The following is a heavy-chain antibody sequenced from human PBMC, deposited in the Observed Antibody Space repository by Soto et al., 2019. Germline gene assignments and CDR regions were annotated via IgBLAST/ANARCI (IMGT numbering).Heavy chain of an antibody. CDR1: GGSFSGYY. CDR3: ARHGDYYDSSGYIRDNWFDP. V-gene: IGHV4-34*01. J-gene: IGHJ5*02. CDR2: INHSGST. D-gene: IGHD3-22*01. Sequence: SETLSLTCAVYGGSFSGYYWTWIRQPPGTGLEWIGEINHSGSTNYNPSLKSRVTISVDTSKNQFSLKLTSVTAADTAVYYCARHGDYYDSSGYIRDNWFDPWGQGTLVTVSS.